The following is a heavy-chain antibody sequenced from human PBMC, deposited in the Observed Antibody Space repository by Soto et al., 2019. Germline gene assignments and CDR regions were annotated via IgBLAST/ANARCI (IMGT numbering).Heavy chain of an antibody. CDR2: IYYSGNT. J-gene: IGHJ4*02. D-gene: IGHD5-12*01. Sequence: PSETLSLTCTVSGGSISYYYWCWIRQPPGKGLEWIGSIYYSGNTHYNPSLKSRVTISVDTSMNQFSLNLDSVTAVDSAVYYCVRGGYVHAFDYWGQGAMVTVSS. CDR1: GGSISYYY. CDR3: VRGGYVHAFDY. V-gene: IGHV4-59*01.